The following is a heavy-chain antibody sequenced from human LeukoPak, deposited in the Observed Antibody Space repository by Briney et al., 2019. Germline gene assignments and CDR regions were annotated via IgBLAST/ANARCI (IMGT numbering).Heavy chain of an antibody. J-gene: IGHJ5*02. D-gene: IGHD2-15*01. CDR3: ARGPYCSGGSCYSADDWFDP. V-gene: IGHV1-2*02. CDR1: GYTFTGYY. CDR2: INPNSGGT. Sequence: ASVKVSCKASGYTFTGYYMHWVRQAPGQGLEWMGWINPNSGGTNYAQKFQGRVTMTRDTSISTAYMELSRLRSDDTAVYYCARGPYCSGGSCYSADDWFDPWGQGTLVTVSS.